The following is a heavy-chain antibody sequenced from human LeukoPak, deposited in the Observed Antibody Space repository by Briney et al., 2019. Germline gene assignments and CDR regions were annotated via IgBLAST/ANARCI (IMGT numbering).Heavy chain of an antibody. Sequence: ASVKVSCKASGYTFTSYGISWVRQAPGQGLEWMGWISAYNGNTNYAQKLQGRVTMTTDTSTSTAYMELSRLRSDDTAVYYCARDAIAAAGTQLPYYYYYMDVWGKGTTVTISS. J-gene: IGHJ6*03. D-gene: IGHD6-13*01. V-gene: IGHV1-18*01. CDR3: ARDAIAAAGTQLPYYYYYMDV. CDR1: GYTFTSYG. CDR2: ISAYNGNT.